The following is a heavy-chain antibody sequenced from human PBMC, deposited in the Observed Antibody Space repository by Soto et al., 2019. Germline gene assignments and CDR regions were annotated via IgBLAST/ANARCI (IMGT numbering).Heavy chain of an antibody. J-gene: IGHJ4*02. CDR1: GGTLSTFG. V-gene: IGHV1-69*13. Sequence: SVKVSCKTSGGTLSTFGISWVRQAPGQGLEWMGGIIPFFGTAEYSQKFEDRITITADESTNTVYMDLRSLTSEDTAIYYCARTAPMDAGDKYYYDFWGQGALVTVSS. CDR2: IIPFFGTA. CDR3: ARTAPMDAGDKYYYDF. D-gene: IGHD3-16*01.